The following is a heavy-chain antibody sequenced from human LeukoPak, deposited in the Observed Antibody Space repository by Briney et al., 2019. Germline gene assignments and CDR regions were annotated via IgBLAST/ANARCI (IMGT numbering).Heavy chain of an antibody. Sequence: GGSLRLSCTTFGFTFGDHAMSWVRQAPGKGLEWVGFIRSKAYGGTTEYAASVKGRFTISRDDSKSIAYLQMNSLITDDTAVYYRSRGPIQLWVHNAMDVWGQGTTVTVSS. CDR1: GFTFGDHA. CDR3: SRGPIQLWVHNAMDV. CDR2: IRSKAYGGTT. V-gene: IGHV3-49*04. D-gene: IGHD1-1*01. J-gene: IGHJ6*02.